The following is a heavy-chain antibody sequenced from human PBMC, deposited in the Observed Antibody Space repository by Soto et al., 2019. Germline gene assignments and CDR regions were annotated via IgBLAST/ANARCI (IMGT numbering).Heavy chain of an antibody. J-gene: IGHJ5*02. D-gene: IGHD4-17*01. V-gene: IGHV1-69*15. CDR2: IIPIFSTT. Sequence: QVQLVQSGAEVKKPGSSVKVSCKASGGTFSNYAITWVRQAPGQGLEWVGRIIPIFSTTNVAQKFQGRVKINPDGSTTTAYTELSALRSEDTAVYYCARDGGSDGYGGTWLDPWGQGTLVTVSS. CDR1: GGTFSNYA. CDR3: ARDGGSDGYGGTWLDP.